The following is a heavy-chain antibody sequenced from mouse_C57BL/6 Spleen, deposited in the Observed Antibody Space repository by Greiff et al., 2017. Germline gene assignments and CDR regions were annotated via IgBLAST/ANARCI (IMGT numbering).Heavy chain of an antibody. D-gene: IGHD1-1*01. CDR3: AGYYYGSSPYWYFDV. Sequence: VQLQQPGAELVKPGASVKLSCKASGYTFTSYWMHWVKQRPGRGLEWIGRIDPNSGGTKYNEKFKSKATLTVDKPSSTAYMQLSSLTSADSAVYYCAGYYYGSSPYWYFDVWGTGTTVTVSS. J-gene: IGHJ1*03. V-gene: IGHV1-72*01. CDR1: GYTFTSYW. CDR2: IDPNSGGT.